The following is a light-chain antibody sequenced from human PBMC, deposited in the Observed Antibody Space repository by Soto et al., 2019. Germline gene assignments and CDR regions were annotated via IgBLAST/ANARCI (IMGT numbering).Light chain of an antibody. V-gene: IGLV2-14*01. CDR1: STDVGGYNY. Sequence: QSALTQPASVSGSPGQSITISCIGTSTDVGGYNYVSWYQQHPGKAPELMIYEVSNRPSGVSNRFSGSKSGNTASLTISGLQAEDEADYFCASYTNINTRVFGTGTKLTVL. CDR3: ASYTNINTRV. J-gene: IGLJ1*01. CDR2: EVS.